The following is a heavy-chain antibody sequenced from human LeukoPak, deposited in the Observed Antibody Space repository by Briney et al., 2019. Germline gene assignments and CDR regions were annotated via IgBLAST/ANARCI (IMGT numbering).Heavy chain of an antibody. J-gene: IGHJ4*02. Sequence: KPGGSLRLSCAASGFTFSSYSVNWVRQAPGKGLEWVSSISSSSSYIYYADSVKGRFTISRDNAKNSLYLQMNSLRAEDTAVYYCARGIAARPGYWGQGTLVTVSS. CDR3: ARGIAARPGY. CDR2: ISSSSSYI. V-gene: IGHV3-21*01. CDR1: GFTFSSYS. D-gene: IGHD6-6*01.